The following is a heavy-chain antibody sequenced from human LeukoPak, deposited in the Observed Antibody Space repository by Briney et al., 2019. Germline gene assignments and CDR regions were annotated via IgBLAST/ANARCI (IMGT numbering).Heavy chain of an antibody. D-gene: IGHD4-11*01. CDR1: GFTFNSNA. J-gene: IGHJ4*02. V-gene: IGHV3-23*01. CDR3: TKVGVYSNFYFDY. Sequence: GGSLRLSCAASGFTFNSNAMSWVRQAPGKGLKWVSGVTSSGSSTYYADSVKGRFTISRDSSRSTLYLQMNSLRAEDTAVYYCTKVGVYSNFYFDYWGQGILVTVSS. CDR2: VTSSGSST.